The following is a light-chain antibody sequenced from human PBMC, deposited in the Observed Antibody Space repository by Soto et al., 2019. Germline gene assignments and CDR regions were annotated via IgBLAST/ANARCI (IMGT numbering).Light chain of an antibody. CDR2: AAS. J-gene: IGKJ2*01. CDR3: QKYNSDPQT. V-gene: IGKV1-27*01. CDR1: QGISNY. Sequence: DIQMTQSPSSLSASVGDRVTITCRASQGISNYLAWYQQKPGKVPKLLIYAASTLQLGVPSRFSGSGSGTEFNLTISSLQPEDVATYYCQKYNSDPQTFGQGTKMEIK.